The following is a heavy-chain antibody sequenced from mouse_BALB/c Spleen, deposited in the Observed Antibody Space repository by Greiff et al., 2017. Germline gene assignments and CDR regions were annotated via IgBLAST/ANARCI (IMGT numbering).Heavy chain of an antibody. CDR3: ARGGIYDGYYSFAY. Sequence: QVQLQQSGPQLVRPGASVKISCKASGYSFTSYWMHWVKQRPGQGLEWIGMIDPSDSETRLNQKFKDKATLTVDKSSSTAYMQLSSPTSEDSAVYYCARGGIYDGYYSFAYWGQGTLVTVSA. J-gene: IGHJ3*01. V-gene: IGHV1S126*01. CDR1: GYSFTSYW. D-gene: IGHD2-3*01. CDR2: IDPSDSET.